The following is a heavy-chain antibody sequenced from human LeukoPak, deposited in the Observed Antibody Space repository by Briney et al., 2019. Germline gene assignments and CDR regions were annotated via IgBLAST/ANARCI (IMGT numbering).Heavy chain of an antibody. CDR3: AKDLYSGYGWQEVRGDY. D-gene: IGHD5-12*01. V-gene: IGHV3-23*01. CDR2: ISGSGGST. CDR1: GFTFSSYA. Sequence: GGSLRLSCAASGFTFSSYAMIWVRQAPGKGLEWVSAISGSGGSTYYADSVKGRFTISRDNSKNTLYLQMNSLRAEDTAVYYCAKDLYSGYGWQEVRGDYWGQGTLVTVSS. J-gene: IGHJ4*02.